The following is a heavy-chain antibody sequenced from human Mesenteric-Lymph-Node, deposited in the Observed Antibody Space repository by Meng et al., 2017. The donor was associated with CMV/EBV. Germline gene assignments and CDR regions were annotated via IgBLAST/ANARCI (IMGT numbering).Heavy chain of an antibody. J-gene: IGHJ4*02. Sequence: GESLKISCKGSEYSFSNYWIGWVRQTPGKGLEWMGIIYPGDSDTRYSPSFQGQVTISADKSISTAYLQWSSLKASDTAMYYCARHNRDQLLYYWGQGTLVTVSS. CDR2: IYPGDSDT. CDR1: EYSFSNYW. V-gene: IGHV5-51*01. D-gene: IGHD2-2*01. CDR3: ARHNRDQLLYY.